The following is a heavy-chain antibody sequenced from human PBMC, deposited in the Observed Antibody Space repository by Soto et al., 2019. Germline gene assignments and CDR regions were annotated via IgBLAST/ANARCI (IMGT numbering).Heavy chain of an antibody. CDR1: GFTFSSYG. J-gene: IGHJ4*02. D-gene: IGHD2-2*01. CDR3: ARDGVWPTVVYYFDY. Sequence: PGGSLRLSCAASGFTFSSYGMHWVRQAPGKGLEWVAVIWYDGSNKYYADSVKGRFTISRDNSKNTLYLQMNSLRAEDTAVYYCARDGVWPTVVYYFDYWGQGTLVTVSS. CDR2: IWYDGSNK. V-gene: IGHV3-33*01.